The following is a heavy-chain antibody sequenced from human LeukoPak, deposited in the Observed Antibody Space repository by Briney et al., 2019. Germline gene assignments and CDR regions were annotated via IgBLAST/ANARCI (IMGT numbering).Heavy chain of an antibody. J-gene: IGHJ4*02. V-gene: IGHV5-51*01. CDR1: GYSFSSNW. Sequence: GESRKISCKGSGYSFSSNWIGWVRQMPGKGLEWMGIIYPGDSDTRYSPSFQGQVTISADKSISTAYLQWSSLKASDTAIYYCARPYCSTTRCYRFDYWGQGTLVTVSS. D-gene: IGHD2-2*01. CDR3: ARPYCSTTRCYRFDY. CDR2: IYPGDSDT.